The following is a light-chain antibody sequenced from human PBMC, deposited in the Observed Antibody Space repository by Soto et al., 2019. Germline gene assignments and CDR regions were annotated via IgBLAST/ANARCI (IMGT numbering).Light chain of an antibody. CDR1: QTISSW. J-gene: IGKJ1*01. CDR2: KAS. V-gene: IGKV1-5*03. CDR3: QHYNCYAPP. Sequence: EMPVTQGGSNLSGTVGDRVTINCRASQTISSWLAWYQQKPGKAPKLLIYKASTLESGVPSRFSGSGSGTEFTLTSSCRQPDHFATYDFQHYNCYAPPFGRGTKVDIK.